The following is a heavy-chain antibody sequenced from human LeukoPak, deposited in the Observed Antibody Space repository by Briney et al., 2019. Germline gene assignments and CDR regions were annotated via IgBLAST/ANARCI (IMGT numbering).Heavy chain of an antibody. CDR3: ARESSSSPDY. D-gene: IGHD6-6*01. V-gene: IGHV4-4*08. CDR1: GGSISDYY. J-gene: IGHJ4*02. Sequence: PSETLSLTCTVSGGSISDYYWSWIRQAPGKGLEWIGYIYDSGSTNYNPFLKSRVTISVDTSKNQFSLNLSPVTAADTAVYYCARESSSSPDYWGQGTLVTV. CDR2: IYDSGST.